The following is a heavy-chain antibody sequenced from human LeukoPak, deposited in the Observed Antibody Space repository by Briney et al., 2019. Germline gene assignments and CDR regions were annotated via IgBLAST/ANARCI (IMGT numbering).Heavy chain of an antibody. V-gene: IGHV4-34*01. J-gene: IGHJ5*02. CDR2: INHSGST. D-gene: IGHD3-22*01. Sequence: PSETLSLTCAVYGGSFSGYYWSWIRQPPGKGLEWIGEINHSGSTNYNPSLKSRVTISVDTSKNQLSLNLSSVTAADTAVYYCARTQDYYDSSGLNWFDPWGQGTLGTVSS. CDR3: ARTQDYYDSSGLNWFDP. CDR1: GGSFSGYY.